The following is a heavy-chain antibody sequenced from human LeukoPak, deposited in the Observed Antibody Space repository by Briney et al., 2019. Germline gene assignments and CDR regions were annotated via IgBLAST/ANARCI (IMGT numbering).Heavy chain of an antibody. Sequence: SETLSLTCTVSGGSISSSSYYWGWIRQPPGKGLEWIGSIYYSGSTYYNPSLKSRVTISVDTSKNQFSLKLNSVTAADTAVYYCASQYDYVWGSYRARFDYWGQGTLVTVSS. CDR3: ASQYDYVWGSYRARFDY. J-gene: IGHJ4*02. D-gene: IGHD3-16*02. V-gene: IGHV4-39*07. CDR2: IYYSGST. CDR1: GGSISSSSYY.